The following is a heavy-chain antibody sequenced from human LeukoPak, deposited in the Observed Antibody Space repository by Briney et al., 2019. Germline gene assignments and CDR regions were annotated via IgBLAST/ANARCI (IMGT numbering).Heavy chain of an antibody. J-gene: IGHJ3*02. D-gene: IGHD4-11*01. Sequence: GGSLRLSCAASGFTFSNFWMNWVRQAPGKGLEWVANIKQGGSEKYYVDSVKGRFTISRDNAKNSLYLQMKSLRAEDTAVYYCARSSNGAFDIWGQGTMVTVSS. CDR1: GFTFSNFW. CDR2: IKQGGSEK. V-gene: IGHV3-7*01. CDR3: ARSSNGAFDI.